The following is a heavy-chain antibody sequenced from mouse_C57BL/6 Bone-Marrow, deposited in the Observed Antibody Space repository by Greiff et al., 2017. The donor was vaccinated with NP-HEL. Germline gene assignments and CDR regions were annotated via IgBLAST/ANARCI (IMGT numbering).Heavy chain of an antibody. CDR1: GYTFTSYW. CDR3: ARGVWDWFAY. Sequence: QVQLQQPGAELVRPGTSVKLSCKASGYTFTSYWMHWVKQRPGQGLEWIGVIDPSASYTNSNQKFKGKATLTVATSSSTAYMQLSSLTSEDSAVYYCARGVWDWFAYWGQGTLVTVSA. CDR2: IDPSASYT. V-gene: IGHV1-59*01. J-gene: IGHJ3*01. D-gene: IGHD4-1*01.